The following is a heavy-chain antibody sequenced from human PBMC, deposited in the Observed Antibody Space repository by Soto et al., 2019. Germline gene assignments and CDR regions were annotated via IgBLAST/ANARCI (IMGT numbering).Heavy chain of an antibody. D-gene: IGHD6-6*01. Sequence: PSETLSLTCTFSGCSISSSYWSWIRQPPGKGLEWIGYIYDSGNTYYKPSLKSRVSISIDTSRNQFSLKLTSVTAADTGVYYCASSSPFHYWGPGILVTVSS. CDR3: ASSSPFHY. J-gene: IGHJ4*02. CDR2: IYDSGNT. V-gene: IGHV4-4*08. CDR1: GCSISSSY.